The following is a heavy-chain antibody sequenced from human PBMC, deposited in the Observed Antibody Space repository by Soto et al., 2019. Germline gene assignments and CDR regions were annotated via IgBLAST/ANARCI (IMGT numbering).Heavy chain of an antibody. J-gene: IGHJ4*02. CDR2: FDPEDGET. CDR3: ATSAGSGSYDLNEIAAFDY. V-gene: IGHV1-24*01. D-gene: IGHD3-10*01. CDR1: GYTLTELS. Sequence: QVPLVQSGAEVKKPGASVKVSCKVSGYTLTELSMHWVRQAPGKGREWMGGFDPEDGETIYAQKFQGRVTMTEDTSTDTAYMELSSLRSEDTAVYYCATSAGSGSYDLNEIAAFDYWGQGTLVTVSS.